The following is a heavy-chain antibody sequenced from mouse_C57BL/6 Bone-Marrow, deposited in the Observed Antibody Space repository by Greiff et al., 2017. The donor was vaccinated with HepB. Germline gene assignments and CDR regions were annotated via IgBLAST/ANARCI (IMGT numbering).Heavy chain of an antibody. Sequence: QVQLQQPGAELVKPGASVKMSCKASGYTFTRYWITWVKQRPGQGLEWIGDIYPGSGSTNYNEKFKSKATLTVDTSSSTAYMQLSSLTSEDSAVYYCAMRRYYGYFYYAMDYWGQGTSVTVSS. D-gene: IGHD2-2*01. CDR2: IYPGSGST. CDR3: AMRRYYGYFYYAMDY. V-gene: IGHV1-55*01. CDR1: GYTFTRYW. J-gene: IGHJ4*01.